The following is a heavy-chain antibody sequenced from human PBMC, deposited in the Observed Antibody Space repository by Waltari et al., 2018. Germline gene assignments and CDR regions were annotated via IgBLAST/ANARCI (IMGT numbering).Heavy chain of an antibody. Sequence: EVQLVESGGGLVQPGGSLRLSCAASGFTFSSYWMHWVRQAPGKGLVWVSRINREGSSTSYADSVKGRFTISRDNAKNTLYLQMNSLRAEDTAVYYCARGRLGIAVAHDYWGQGTLVTVSS. D-gene: IGHD6-19*01. CDR1: GFTFSSYW. J-gene: IGHJ4*02. CDR3: ARGRLGIAVAHDY. V-gene: IGHV3-74*01. CDR2: INREGSST.